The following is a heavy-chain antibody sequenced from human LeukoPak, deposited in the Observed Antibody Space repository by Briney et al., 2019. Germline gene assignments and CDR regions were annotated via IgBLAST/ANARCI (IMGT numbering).Heavy chain of an antibody. CDR3: ARRRPRTYSSSSGTDAFDI. CDR2: IYTSGST. CDR1: GGSISSYY. J-gene: IGHJ3*02. D-gene: IGHD6-6*01. Sequence: SETLSLTCTVSGGSISSYYCSWIRQPAGKGLEWIGRIYTSGSTNYNPSLKSRVTMSVDTSKNQFSLKLSSVTAADTAVYYCARRRPRTYSSSSGTDAFDIWGQGTMVTVSS. V-gene: IGHV4-4*07.